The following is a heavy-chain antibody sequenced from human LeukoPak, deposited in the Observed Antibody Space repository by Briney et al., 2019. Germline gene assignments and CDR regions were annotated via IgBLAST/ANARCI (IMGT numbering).Heavy chain of an antibody. CDR1: GFTFSSYA. V-gene: IGHV3-23*01. D-gene: IGHD3-3*01. CDR2: ISGSGGST. CDR3: AKEGGSSIWSGSHFDY. Sequence: GGSLRLSCAASGFTFSSYAMRWVRQAPGKGLEWVSAISGSGGSTYYADSVKGRFTISRDDSKNTLYLHMNSLRAEDTAVYYCAKEGGSSIWSGSHFDYWGQGTLVTVSS. J-gene: IGHJ4*02.